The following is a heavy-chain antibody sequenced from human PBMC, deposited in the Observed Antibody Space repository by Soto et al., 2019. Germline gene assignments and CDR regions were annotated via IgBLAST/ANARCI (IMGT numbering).Heavy chain of an antibody. Sequence: AAVRVSHMASGYTSTSYGTSYERQAPGQGLEWMGWISAYNGNTNYAQKLQGRVTMTTDTSTSTAYMELRSLRSDDTAVYYCSRRSRNWFDPDLSFGYWGQGTLVTVSS. J-gene: IGHJ4*02. CDR2: ISAYNGNT. CDR3: SRRSRNWFDPDLSFGY. CDR1: GYTSTSYG. D-gene: IGHD3-10*01. V-gene: IGHV1-18*01.